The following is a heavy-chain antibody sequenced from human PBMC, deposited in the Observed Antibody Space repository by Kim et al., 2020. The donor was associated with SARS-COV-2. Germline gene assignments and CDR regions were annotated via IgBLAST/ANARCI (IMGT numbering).Heavy chain of an antibody. J-gene: IGHJ6*02. D-gene: IGHD6-25*01. CDR3: ARPAADGLYYYYYGMDV. CDR1: GYSFTSYW. V-gene: IGHV5-10-1*01. Sequence: GESLKISCKGSGYSFTSYWISWVRQMPGKGLQWMGRIDPSDSYTNYSPSFQGHVTISADKSISTAYLQWSSLKASDTAMYYCARPAADGLYYYYYGMDVWGQGTTVTVSS. CDR2: IDPSDSYT.